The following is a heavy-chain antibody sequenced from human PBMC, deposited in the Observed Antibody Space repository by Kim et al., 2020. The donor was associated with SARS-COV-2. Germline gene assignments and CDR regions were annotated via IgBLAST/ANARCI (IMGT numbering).Heavy chain of an antibody. CDR1: GYTFTGYY. Sequence: ASVKVSCKASGYTFTGYYMHWVRQAPGQGLEWMGRINPNSGGTNYAQKFQGRVTMTRDTSISTAYMELSRLRSDDTAVYYCARDGRAAAGLKAHDYWGQGTLVTVSS. CDR2: INPNSGGT. V-gene: IGHV1-2*06. D-gene: IGHD6-13*01. J-gene: IGHJ4*02. CDR3: ARDGRAAAGLKAHDY.